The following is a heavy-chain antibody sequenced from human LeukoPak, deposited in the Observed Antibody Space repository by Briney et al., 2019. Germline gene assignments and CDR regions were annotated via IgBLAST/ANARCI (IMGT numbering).Heavy chain of an antibody. Sequence: PSETLSLTCAVYGGSFSGYYWSWIRQPAGKGLEWIGRIYTSGSTKYNPSLKSRVTMSVDTSKNQFSLKLSSVTAADTAVYYCARESVYYDSSGYYYYYYYMDVWGKGTTVTISS. J-gene: IGHJ6*03. CDR1: GGSFSGYY. D-gene: IGHD3-22*01. CDR3: ARESVYYDSSGYYYYYYYMDV. CDR2: IYTSGST. V-gene: IGHV4-4*07.